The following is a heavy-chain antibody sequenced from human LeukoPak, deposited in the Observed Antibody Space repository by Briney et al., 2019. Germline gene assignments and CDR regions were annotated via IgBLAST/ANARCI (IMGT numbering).Heavy chain of an antibody. Sequence: GGSLRLSCAASGFTFSSYGTHWVRQAPGKGLEWVAVMSYDGIKKYYADSVKGRFTISRDNSKNTLYLQMNSLRAEDTAVYYCAKDSYDSSAYYGTIDYWGQGTLVTVSS. D-gene: IGHD3-22*01. CDR1: GFTFSSYG. CDR2: MSYDGIKK. V-gene: IGHV3-30*18. J-gene: IGHJ4*02. CDR3: AKDSYDSSAYYGTIDY.